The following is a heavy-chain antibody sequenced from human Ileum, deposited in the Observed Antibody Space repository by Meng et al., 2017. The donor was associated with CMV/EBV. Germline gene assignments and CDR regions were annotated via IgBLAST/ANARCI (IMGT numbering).Heavy chain of an antibody. Sequence: ESLKISCTAPEFTFTNAWMTWVRQAPGKGLEWVGRIKRISDGGTTDYAAPVKGRFTISKDYSKTTVYLQMNSLKTEDTAVYYCTTDSGAYWGQGTLVTVSS. D-gene: IGHD6-19*01. CDR1: EFTFTNAW. CDR2: IKRISDGGTT. CDR3: TTDSGAY. J-gene: IGHJ4*02. V-gene: IGHV3-15*01.